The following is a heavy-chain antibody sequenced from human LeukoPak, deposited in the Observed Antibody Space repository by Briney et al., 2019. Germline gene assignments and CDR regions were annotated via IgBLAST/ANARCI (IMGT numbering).Heavy chain of an antibody. D-gene: IGHD1-26*01. CDR1: GYRFTAYW. CDR2: IHPVDSDT. Sequence: GESLKISCKASGYRFTAYWIGWVRQMPGKGLEWMGVIHPVDSDTTYSPSFQGQVTISADKSNNIAYLERDSLKASDSGTYYCARRTGSGTYYSLFFDYWGQGALVTVSS. CDR3: ARRTGSGTYYSLFFDY. J-gene: IGHJ4*02. V-gene: IGHV5-51*01.